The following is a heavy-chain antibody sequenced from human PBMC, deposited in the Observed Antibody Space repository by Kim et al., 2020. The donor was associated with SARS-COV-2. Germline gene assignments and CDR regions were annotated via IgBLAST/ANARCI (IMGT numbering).Heavy chain of an antibody. CDR2: INHSGST. V-gene: IGHV4-34*01. J-gene: IGHJ5*02. Sequence: SETLSLTCAVYGGSFSGYYWSWIRQPPGKGLEWIGEINHSGSTNYNPSLKSRVTISVDTSKNQFSLKLSSVTAADTAVYYCARGHPYRAAAGTRPGAGRVAPPGPWGQGTLVTVSS. CDR3: ARGHPYRAAAGTRPGAGRVAPPGP. D-gene: IGHD6-13*01. CDR1: GGSFSGYY.